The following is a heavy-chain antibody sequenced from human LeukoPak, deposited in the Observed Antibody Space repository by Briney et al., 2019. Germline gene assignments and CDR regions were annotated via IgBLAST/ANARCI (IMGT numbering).Heavy chain of an antibody. Sequence: SETLSLTCTVSGGSISSGGYYWSWIRQHPGKGPEWIGYIYYSGSTYYNPSLKSRVTISVDTSKNQFSLKLSSVTAADTAVYYCARALYDSSGYRQDYYFDYWGQGTLVTVSS. J-gene: IGHJ4*02. V-gene: IGHV4-31*03. CDR2: IYYSGST. CDR3: ARALYDSSGYRQDYYFDY. CDR1: GGSISSGGYY. D-gene: IGHD3-22*01.